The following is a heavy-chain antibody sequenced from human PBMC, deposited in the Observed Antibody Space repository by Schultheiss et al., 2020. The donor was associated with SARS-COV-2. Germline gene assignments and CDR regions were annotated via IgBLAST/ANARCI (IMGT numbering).Heavy chain of an antibody. CDR3: AKEKLNYFDY. V-gene: IGHV3-15*01. J-gene: IGHJ4*02. CDR1: GLTFSKAW. D-gene: IGHD1-7*01. Sequence: GGSLRLSCAVSGLTFSKAWMSWVRQAPGKGLEYVGRIKSKIDGETTVYAAPVEGRFTISRDDSKNTLYLQMNSLRAEDTAVYYCAKEKLNYFDYWGQGTLVTVSS. CDR2: IKSKIDGETT.